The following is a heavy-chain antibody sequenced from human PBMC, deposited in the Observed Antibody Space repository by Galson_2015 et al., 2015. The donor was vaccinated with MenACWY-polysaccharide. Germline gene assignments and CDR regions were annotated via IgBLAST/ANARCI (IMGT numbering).Heavy chain of an antibody. CDR2: ISGSGFSI. D-gene: IGHD6-13*01. CDR3: AKNTSQAAGSAPSCYGLDV. J-gene: IGHJ6*02. V-gene: IGHV3-23*01. CDR1: ELTFNTYA. Sequence: SLRLSCAVSELTFNTYAMTWGRQAPGKGLEWVATISGSGFSIHHADSVKGRFTISRDNSKNTVFLLMNNLKATDTAVYYCAKNTSQAAGSAPSCYGLDVGGPGTTGTGSS.